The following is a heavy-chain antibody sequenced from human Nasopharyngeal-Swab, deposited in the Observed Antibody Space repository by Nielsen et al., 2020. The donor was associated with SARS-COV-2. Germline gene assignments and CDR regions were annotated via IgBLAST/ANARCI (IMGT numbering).Heavy chain of an antibody. CDR3: ARGTGYSSGWYHY. V-gene: IGHV4-59*08. CDR2: IYYSGST. J-gene: IGHJ4*02. Sequence: SETLSLTCTVSGGSISSYYWSWIRQPPGKGLEWIEYIYYSGSTNYNPSLKSRVTISVDTSKNQFSLKLSSVTAADTAVYYCARGTGYSSGWYHYWGQGTLVTVSS. D-gene: IGHD6-19*01. CDR1: GGSISSYY.